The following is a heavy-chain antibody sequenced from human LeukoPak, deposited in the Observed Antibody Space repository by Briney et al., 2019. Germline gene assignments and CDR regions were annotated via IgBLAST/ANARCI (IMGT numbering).Heavy chain of an antibody. CDR3: ARGFYYHSSGYYNFDH. V-gene: IGHV1-2*02. Sequence: ASVKVSCKASGYTFTGYYMHWVRQAPGQGLEWMGWINPNSAGTNYAQKFQGRVTMTRDTSISTAYMELSRLRSDDTAVYYCARGFYYHSSGYYNFDHWGQGTLVTVSS. CDR1: GYTFTGYY. D-gene: IGHD3-22*01. CDR2: INPNSAGT. J-gene: IGHJ4*02.